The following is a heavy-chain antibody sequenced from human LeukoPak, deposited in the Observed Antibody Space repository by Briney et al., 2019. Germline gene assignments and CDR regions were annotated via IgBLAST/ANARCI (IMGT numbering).Heavy chain of an antibody. CDR1: GFTFSNYW. Sequence: QPGGSLRLSCAASGFTFSNYWMHWVRQAPGKGLGWVSRINNDGRTTNYADSVKGRFTIYRDNAENTLYLQMNSLRDEDTAVYYCARGPRTYYYDSSGYNWGQGTLVTVSS. J-gene: IGHJ4*02. CDR2: INNDGRTT. V-gene: IGHV3-74*01. CDR3: ARGPRTYYYDSSGYN. D-gene: IGHD3-22*01.